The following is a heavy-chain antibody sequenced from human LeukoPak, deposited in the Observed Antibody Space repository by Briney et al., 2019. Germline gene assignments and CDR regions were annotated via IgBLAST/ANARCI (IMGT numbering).Heavy chain of an antibody. CDR2: IYYSGST. Sequence: PSETLSLTCAVYGGSFSGYYWSWIRQPPGKGLEWIGSIYYSGSTYYNPSLKSRVTISVDTSKNQFSLKLSSVTAADTAVYYCAVFPLYSYGTGDYWGQGTLVTVSS. D-gene: IGHD5-18*01. J-gene: IGHJ4*02. CDR1: GGSFSGYY. CDR3: AVFPLYSYGTGDY. V-gene: IGHV4-34*01.